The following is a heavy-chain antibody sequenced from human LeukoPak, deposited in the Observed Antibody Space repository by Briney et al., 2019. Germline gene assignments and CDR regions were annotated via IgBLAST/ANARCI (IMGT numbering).Heavy chain of an antibody. D-gene: IGHD2-15*01. V-gene: IGHV3-21*01. J-gene: IGHJ6*02. CDR1: GFTFSSYT. Sequence: GGSLRLSCAASGFTFSSYTMNWVRQAPGRGLEWVSSISSSSSYIYYADSVKGRLTISRDNAKNSLYLQMNSLRAEDTAVYYCARDPTPRYCSGGSCYTHYGMDVWGQGTTVTVSS. CDR2: ISSSSSYI. CDR3: ARDPTPRYCSGGSCYTHYGMDV.